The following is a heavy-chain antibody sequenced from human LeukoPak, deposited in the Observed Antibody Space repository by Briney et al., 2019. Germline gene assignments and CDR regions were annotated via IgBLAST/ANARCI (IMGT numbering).Heavy chain of an antibody. J-gene: IGHJ5*02. V-gene: IGHV4-4*02. Sequence: PSETLSLTCAVSGGSISSSNWWSWVRQPPGKGLEWTGEIYHSGSTNYNPSLKSRVTISVDKSKNQFSLKLSSVTAADTAVYYCARDKELAAAGNWFDPWGQGTLVTVSS. D-gene: IGHD6-13*01. CDR1: GGSISSSNW. CDR3: ARDKELAAAGNWFDP. CDR2: IYHSGST.